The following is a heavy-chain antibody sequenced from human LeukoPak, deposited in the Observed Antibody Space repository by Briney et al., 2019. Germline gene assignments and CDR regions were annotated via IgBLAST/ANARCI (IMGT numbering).Heavy chain of an antibody. CDR3: ARDDTYYDFWSGYYLTSSFDY. J-gene: IGHJ4*02. D-gene: IGHD3-3*01. Sequence: PGGSLRLSCAASGFTFSSYWMSWVRQAPGKGLEWVANIKQDGREKYYVDSVKGRFTISRDNAKNSLYLQMNSLRAEDTAVYYCARDDTYYDFWSGYYLTSSFDYWGQGTLVTVSS. CDR1: GFTFSSYW. V-gene: IGHV3-7*01. CDR2: IKQDGREK.